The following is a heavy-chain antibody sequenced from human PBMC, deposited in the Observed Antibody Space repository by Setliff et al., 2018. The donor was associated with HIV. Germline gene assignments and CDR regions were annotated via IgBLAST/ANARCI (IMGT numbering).Heavy chain of an antibody. CDR1: GGSFSGYY. V-gene: IGHV4-34*01. J-gene: IGHJ5*02. Sequence: PSETLSLTCAVYGGSFSGYYWSWIRQPPGKGLEWIGEINHSGSTNYNPSLKSRVTISVDTSKNHFSLRLSSVTAADTAVYFCARREDGSGSYFNHWFDPWGQGTLVTVSS. D-gene: IGHD3-10*01. CDR3: ARREDGSGSYFNHWFDP. CDR2: INHSGST.